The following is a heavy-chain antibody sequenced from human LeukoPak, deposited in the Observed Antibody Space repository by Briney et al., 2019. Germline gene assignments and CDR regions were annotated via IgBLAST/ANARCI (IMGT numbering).Heavy chain of an antibody. CDR2: IYYSGST. J-gene: IGHJ4*02. CDR3: ARLSGSLNYFDY. Sequence: KPSETLSLTCTVSGGSISSSSYYWGWIRQPPGKGLEWIGSIYYSGSTYYNPSLKSRVTISVDTSKNQFSLKLSSVTAADTAVYYCARLSGSLNYFDYWGQGTLVTVSS. V-gene: IGHV4-39*01. D-gene: IGHD1-26*01. CDR1: GGSISSSSYY.